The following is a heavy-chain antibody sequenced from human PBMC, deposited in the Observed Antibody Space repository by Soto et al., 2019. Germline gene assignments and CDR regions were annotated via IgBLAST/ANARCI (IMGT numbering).Heavy chain of an antibody. D-gene: IGHD3-3*01. Sequence: EVQLLESGGGLVQPGGSLRLSCAASGFTFSSYPMSWVRQAPGRGLEWVSGISGSGGSTYYADSVKGRFTISRDNSKNTLYLQMNSLRAEDTAVYYCAKDITILGVRPPIDWFDPWGQGTLVTVSS. CDR3: AKDITILGVRPPIDWFDP. J-gene: IGHJ5*02. CDR1: GFTFSSYP. CDR2: ISGSGGST. V-gene: IGHV3-23*01.